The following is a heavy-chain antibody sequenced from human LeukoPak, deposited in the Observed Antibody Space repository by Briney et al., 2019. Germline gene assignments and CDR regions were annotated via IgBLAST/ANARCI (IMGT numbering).Heavy chain of an antibody. CDR2: IRNDGSDK. V-gene: IGHV3-30*02. J-gene: IGHJ4*02. CDR3: VRDQGGAVSY. CDR1: GFTFSNYG. D-gene: IGHD3-16*01. Sequence: GGSLRLSCAASGFTFSNYGIHWVRQAPGKGLEWVGFIRNDGSDKYYADSLKGRFTISRDNSKNTLYLQMHSLRAEDTAVYYCVRDQGGAVSYWGQGTLVTVSS.